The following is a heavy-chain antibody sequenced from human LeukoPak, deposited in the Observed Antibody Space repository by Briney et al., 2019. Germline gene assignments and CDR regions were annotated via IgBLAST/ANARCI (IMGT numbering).Heavy chain of an antibody. CDR1: GGSFSGYY. CDR3: ARDGGYDSSGYHLLGLYYYGMDV. J-gene: IGHJ6*02. D-gene: IGHD3-22*01. V-gene: IGHV4-34*01. Sequence: SETLSLTCAVYGGSFSGYYWSWIRQPPGKRLEWIGEINHSGRNNYNPSLKSRVTISVDTSKIQFSLKLSSVTAADTAVYYCARDGGYDSSGYHLLGLYYYGMDVWGQGTTVTVSS. CDR2: INHSGRN.